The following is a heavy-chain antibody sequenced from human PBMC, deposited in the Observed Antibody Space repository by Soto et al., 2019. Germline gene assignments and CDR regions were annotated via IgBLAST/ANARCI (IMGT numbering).Heavy chain of an antibody. CDR3: ARDRSIDGLDY. D-gene: IGHD3-22*01. V-gene: IGHV4-31*03. Sequence: QVQVQESGPGLVKPSQTLSLTCTVSGVSFSNMHYYWGWVRQLPGKGLEWIGHFSHSGRTSYNPSLMGRATILVDTSKEQFSLKLTSVTAADTAVYYCARDRSIDGLDYWGQGTLVTVAS. CDR2: FSHSGRT. J-gene: IGHJ4*02. CDR1: GVSFSNMHYY.